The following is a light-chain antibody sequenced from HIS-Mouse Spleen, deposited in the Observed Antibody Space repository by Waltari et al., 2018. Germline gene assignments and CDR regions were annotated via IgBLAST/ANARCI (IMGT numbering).Light chain of an antibody. Sequence: SYELTQPPSVSVSPGQTARITCSGDALPKKYAYWYQQKSGQAPVLVIHEDRKRPSGIPEGFSGSSSGKMATLTISGAQVEDEADYYCYSTDSSGNHRVFGGGTKLTVL. CDR2: EDR. CDR1: ALPKKY. CDR3: YSTDSSGNHRV. J-gene: IGLJ2*01. V-gene: IGLV3-10*01.